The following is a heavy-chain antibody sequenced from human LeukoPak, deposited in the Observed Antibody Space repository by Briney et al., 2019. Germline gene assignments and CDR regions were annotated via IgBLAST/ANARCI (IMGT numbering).Heavy chain of an antibody. CDR1: GYSFTSHG. CDR2: ISTHSGGT. CDR3: ARVIALAGFDY. Sequence: GASVKVSCKASGYSFTSHGISWVRQAPGQGPEWMGWISTHSGGTNYAQNFQGRVTMTTDTSTSTAYMELRSLRSDDTAVYYCARVIALAGFDYWGQGTLVTVSS. V-gene: IGHV1-18*01. D-gene: IGHD6-19*01. J-gene: IGHJ4*02.